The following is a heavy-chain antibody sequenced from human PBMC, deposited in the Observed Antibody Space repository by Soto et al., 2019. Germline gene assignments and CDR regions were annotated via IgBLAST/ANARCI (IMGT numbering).Heavy chain of an antibody. CDR2: IWYDGSNK. V-gene: IGHV3-33*01. J-gene: IGHJ6*02. CDR3: AREAAVDSSSNYYYYYGMDV. D-gene: IGHD6-6*01. CDR1: GFTFSSYG. Sequence: LRLSCAASGFTFSSYGMHWVRQAPGKGLEWVAVIWYDGSNKYYADSVKGRFTISRDNSKNTLYLQMNSLRAEDTAVYYCAREAAVDSSSNYYYYYGMDVWGQGTTVTVS.